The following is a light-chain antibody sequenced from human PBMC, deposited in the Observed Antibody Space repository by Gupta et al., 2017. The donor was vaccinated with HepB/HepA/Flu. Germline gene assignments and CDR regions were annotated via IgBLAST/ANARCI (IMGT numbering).Light chain of an antibody. CDR1: SGSVSTSFY. CDR2: NTN. V-gene: IGLV8-61*01. CDR3: MLYVSRGVWA. Sequence: QTVVTQEPSVSVSPGGTVTLTCGFTSGSVSTSFYPSWYQQTPGQAPRALIYNTNTRSSGVPDRFSGSILGNNAALTITGAQSDDESDYYCMLYVSRGVWAFGGGTKLTVL. J-gene: IGLJ3*02.